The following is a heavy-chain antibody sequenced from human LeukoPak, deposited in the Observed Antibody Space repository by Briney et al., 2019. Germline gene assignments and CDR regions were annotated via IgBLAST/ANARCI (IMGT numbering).Heavy chain of an antibody. Sequence: SETLSLTCTVSGGSIRRSYWSWIRQPPGRGLEWIGYFYLSGSNYNPSLKSRVTMSLDTSNNQFPLRLSPVTAADTAVYYCARGGPTGALDDNWFDPWGQGTLVTVSS. CDR1: GGSIRRSY. J-gene: IGHJ5*02. CDR3: ARGGPTGALDDNWFDP. D-gene: IGHD4-11*01. CDR2: FYLSGS. V-gene: IGHV4-4*09.